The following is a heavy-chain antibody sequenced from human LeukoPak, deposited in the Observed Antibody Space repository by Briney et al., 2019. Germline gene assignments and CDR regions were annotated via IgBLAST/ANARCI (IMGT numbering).Heavy chain of an antibody. CDR3: ARAGYGDSDFDY. CDR1: GYSISSGYY. D-gene: IGHD4-17*01. Sequence: SETLSLTCSVSGYSISSGYYWGWIRQPPGKGLEWIGSIYHSGNTYYNPSLKSRVTISVDTSKNQFSLKLSSVTAADTAVYYCARAGYGDSDFDYWGQGTLVTVSS. CDR2: IYHSGNT. J-gene: IGHJ4*02. V-gene: IGHV4-38-2*02.